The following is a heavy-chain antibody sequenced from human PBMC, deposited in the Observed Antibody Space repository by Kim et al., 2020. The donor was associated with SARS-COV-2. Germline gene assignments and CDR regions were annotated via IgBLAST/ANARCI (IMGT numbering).Heavy chain of an antibody. J-gene: IGHJ4*02. D-gene: IGHD2-15*01. Sequence: VKGRFTISRDNSRNTLYLQLSSRRAEDTAVYYCAKSDCSGGSCYSGQVGDWGQGTLVTVSS. CDR3: AKSDCSGGSCYSGQVGD. V-gene: IGHV3-23*01.